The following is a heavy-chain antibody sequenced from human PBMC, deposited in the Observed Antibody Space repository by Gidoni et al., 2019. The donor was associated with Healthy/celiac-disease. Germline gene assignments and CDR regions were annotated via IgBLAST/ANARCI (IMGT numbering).Heavy chain of an antibody. V-gene: IGHV3-15*01. CDR3: TTDLSPTGSGWPLDY. CDR1: GFTFSNAW. CDR2: IKSKTDGGTT. J-gene: IGHJ4*02. Sequence: EVQLVESGGGLVKPGGSLSLSCAASGFTFSNAWMSWVRQAPGKGLEWVGRIKSKTDGGTTDYAAPVKGRFTISRDDSKNTLYLQMNSLKTEDTAVYYCTTDLSPTGSGWPLDYWGQGTLVTVSS. D-gene: IGHD6-19*01.